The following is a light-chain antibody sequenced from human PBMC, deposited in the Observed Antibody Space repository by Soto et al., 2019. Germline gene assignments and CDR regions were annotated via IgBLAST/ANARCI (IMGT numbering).Light chain of an antibody. J-gene: IGKJ1*01. CDR3: QQYNNWWT. Sequence: EIVMTQSPATLSVCPGERATLSCRASQNVVTNLAWYQQIPGQAPRLLIYGASTRATGIPARFSGSGSGTEFTLTISSLQSEDFAVYYCQQYNNWWTFGQGTKVDIK. CDR1: QNVVTN. V-gene: IGKV3-15*01. CDR2: GAS.